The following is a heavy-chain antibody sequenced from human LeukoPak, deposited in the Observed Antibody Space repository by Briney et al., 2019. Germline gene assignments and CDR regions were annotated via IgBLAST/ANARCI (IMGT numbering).Heavy chain of an antibody. CDR2: ISSSSSYI. CDR1: GFTFSSYS. J-gene: IGHJ6*03. D-gene: IGHD1-26*01. Sequence: GGSLRRSCAASGFTFSSYSMNWVRQAPGKGLEWVSSISSSSSYIYYADSVKGRFTISRDNAKNSLYLQMNSLRAEDTAVYYCARVGWDYYMDVWGKGTTVTVSS. V-gene: IGHV3-21*01. CDR3: ARVGWDYYMDV.